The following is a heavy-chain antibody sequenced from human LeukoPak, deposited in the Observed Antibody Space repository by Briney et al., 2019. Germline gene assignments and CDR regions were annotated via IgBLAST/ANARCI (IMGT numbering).Heavy chain of an antibody. V-gene: IGHV4-4*03. CDR3: ARSIYDSSGYYYYYNTYYFDY. J-gene: IGHJ4*02. CDR2: IHPSGGI. D-gene: IGHD3-22*01. Sequence: PETLSLTCTVSGGSITTSNWWSWVRQPPGKGLEWIGEIHPSGGINYSPPLRSRATLSMDKSKSQFSLELSSVTAADTAVYYCARSIYDSSGYYYYYNTYYFDYWGQGTLVTVSS. CDR1: GGSITTSNW.